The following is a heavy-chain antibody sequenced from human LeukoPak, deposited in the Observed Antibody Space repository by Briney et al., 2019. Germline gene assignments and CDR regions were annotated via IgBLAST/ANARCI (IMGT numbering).Heavy chain of an antibody. J-gene: IGHJ4*02. D-gene: IGHD6-19*01. CDR3: ARDCIAVAGWILYFDY. V-gene: IGHV6-1*01. Sequence: SQTLSLTCAISGDSVSSNSAAWNWIRQSPSRGLEWLGRTYYRSKWYNDYAVSVKSRITINPDTPKNQFSLQLNSVTPEDTAVYYCARDCIAVAGWILYFDYWGQGTLVTVSS. CDR1: GDSVSSNSAA. CDR2: TYYRSKWYN.